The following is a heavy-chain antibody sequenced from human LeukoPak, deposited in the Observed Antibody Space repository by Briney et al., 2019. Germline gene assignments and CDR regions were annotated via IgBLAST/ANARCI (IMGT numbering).Heavy chain of an antibody. V-gene: IGHV3-21*01. Sequence: GGSLRLFCAASGFTFSSYTMNWVHQAPGKGLEWVSSIRSSSSYMDYADSVRGRFTISRDNAKNSLYLQMNSLRVEDTAVYYCARDMACSGGSCYYYYMDVWGKGTTVTVSS. CDR3: ARDMACSGGSCYYYYMDV. J-gene: IGHJ6*03. D-gene: IGHD2-15*01. CDR2: IRSSSSYM. CDR1: GFTFSSYT.